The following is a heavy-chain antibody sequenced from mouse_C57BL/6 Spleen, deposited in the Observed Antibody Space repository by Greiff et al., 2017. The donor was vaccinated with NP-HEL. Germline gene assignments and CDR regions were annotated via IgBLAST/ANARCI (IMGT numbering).Heavy chain of an antibody. CDR3: ARALSGRSSDC. J-gene: IGHJ2*01. CDR2: INPNNGGT. V-gene: IGHV1-26*01. CDR1: GYTFTDYY. Sequence: VQLQQSGPELVKPGASVKISCKASGYTFTDYYMNWVKQSHGKSLEWIGDINPNNGGTSYNQKFKGKATVTVDKSSSTAYMELRSLTSEDSAGYYCARALSGRSSDCWGKGTTLTVAS. D-gene: IGHD1-1*01.